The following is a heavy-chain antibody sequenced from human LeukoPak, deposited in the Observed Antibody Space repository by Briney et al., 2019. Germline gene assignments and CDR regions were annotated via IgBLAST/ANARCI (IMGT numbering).Heavy chain of an antibody. CDR2: ISGSGGST. V-gene: IGHV3-23*01. J-gene: IGHJ4*02. CDR3: AKHPPSEIVLMVYASFDY. CDR1: GFTFSSYA. Sequence: GGSLRLSCAASGFTFSSYAMSWVRQAPGKGLEWVSAISGSGGSTYYADSVKGRFTISRDNSKNTLYLQMNSQRAEDTAVYYCAKHPPSEIVLMVYASFDYWGQGTLVTVSS. D-gene: IGHD2-8*01.